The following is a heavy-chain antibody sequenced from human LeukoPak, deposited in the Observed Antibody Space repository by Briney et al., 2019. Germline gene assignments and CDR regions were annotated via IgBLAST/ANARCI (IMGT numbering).Heavy chain of an antibody. D-gene: IGHD3-3*01. CDR1: GFTFSSYG. J-gene: IGHJ4*02. CDR3: ARASMDDFWSGSLTYYFDY. CDR2: IRYDGSNK. V-gene: IGHV3-30*02. Sequence: GGSLRLSCAASGFTFSSYGMHWVRQAPGKGLEWVAFIRYDGSNKYYADSVKGRFTISRDNSKNTLYLQMNSLRAEDTAAYYCARASMDDFWSGSLTYYFDYWGQGTLVTVSS.